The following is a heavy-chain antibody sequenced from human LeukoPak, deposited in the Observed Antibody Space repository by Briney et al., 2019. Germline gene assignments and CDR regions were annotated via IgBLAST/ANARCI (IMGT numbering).Heavy chain of an antibody. V-gene: IGHV3-53*01. CDR3: ARELREHGVFDI. J-gene: IGHJ3*02. CDR1: GFTVSSNY. CDR2: IYSDGST. D-gene: IGHD1-26*01. Sequence: GGSLRLSCAASGFTVSSNYMSWVRQAPGTGLEWVSEIYSDGSTYYAASVKGRFSISRDKSKNTVYLQMNSLRAEDTAVYYCARELREHGVFDIWGQGTMVTVSS.